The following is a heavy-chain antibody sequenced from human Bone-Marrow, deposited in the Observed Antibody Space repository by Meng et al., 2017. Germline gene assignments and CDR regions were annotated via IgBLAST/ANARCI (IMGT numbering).Heavy chain of an antibody. V-gene: IGHV4-34*01. D-gene: IGHD3-9*01. Sequence: VPLQGSRSGLLKRSANPVLILVFSVGSFSDYYWIWNRQPPGKGLELIGEINYSGHTNYNPSPEGRATISVDTSQNNLSLRLGSVTATDSAVYYCAIKYYDILTGYLQDVWGQGTTVTVSS. J-gene: IGHJ6*02. CDR2: INYSGHT. CDR3: AIKYYDILTGYLQDV. CDR1: VGSFSDYY.